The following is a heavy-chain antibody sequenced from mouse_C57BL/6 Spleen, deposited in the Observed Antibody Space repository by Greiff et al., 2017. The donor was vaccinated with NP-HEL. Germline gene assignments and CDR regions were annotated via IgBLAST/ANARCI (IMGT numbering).Heavy chain of an antibody. CDR3: ARSRDSSGYGY. D-gene: IGHD3-2*02. J-gene: IGHJ2*01. V-gene: IGHV1-50*01. Sequence: QVQLQQSGAELVKPGASVKLSCKASGYTFTSYWMQWVKQRPGQGLEWIGEIDPSDSYTNYNQKFKGKATLTVDTSSSTAYMQLSSLTSEESAVYYCARSRDSSGYGYWGQGTTLPVSS. CDR2: IDPSDSYT. CDR1: GYTFTSYW.